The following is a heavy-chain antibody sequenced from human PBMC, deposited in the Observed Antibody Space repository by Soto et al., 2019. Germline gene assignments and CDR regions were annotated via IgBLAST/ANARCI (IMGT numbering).Heavy chain of an antibody. D-gene: IGHD1-20*01. V-gene: IGHV3-7*01. Sequence: GGSLRLSCAGSGFTFSSYWMSWVRQAPGHGLEWVAHTNEDGSEKRYVDAVKGRFTISRDNGRNSLYLQMNSLRVEDTALYYCVARSVNNLWGQGTPVTVSS. CDR3: VARSVNNL. CDR1: GFTFSSYW. CDR2: TNEDGSEK. J-gene: IGHJ1*01.